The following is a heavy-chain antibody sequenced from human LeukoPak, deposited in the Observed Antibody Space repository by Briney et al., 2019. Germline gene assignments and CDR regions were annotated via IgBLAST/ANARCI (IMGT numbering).Heavy chain of an antibody. D-gene: IGHD6-13*01. Sequence: GGSLRLSCAASGFTFSSYWTSWVRQAPGKGLEWVANIKQDGSEKYYVDSVKGRFTISRDNAKNSLYLQMNSLRAEDTAVYYCAQGLPIAAADYFDYWGQGTLVTVSS. CDR2: IKQDGSEK. V-gene: IGHV3-7*01. CDR1: GFTFSSYW. CDR3: AQGLPIAAADYFDY. J-gene: IGHJ4*02.